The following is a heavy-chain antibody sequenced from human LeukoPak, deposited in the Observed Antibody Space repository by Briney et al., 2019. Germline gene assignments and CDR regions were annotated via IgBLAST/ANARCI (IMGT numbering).Heavy chain of an antibody. CDR1: GGSISSSSYY. Sequence: SETLSLTCTVSGGSISSSSYYWGWIRQPPGKGLEWIGSIYYSGSTYYNPSLKSRVTISVDTSKNQFSLKLSSVTAADTAVYYCARQCDYGEVYFDYWGQGTLVTVSS. D-gene: IGHD4-17*01. CDR2: IYYSGST. J-gene: IGHJ4*02. V-gene: IGHV4-39*01. CDR3: ARQCDYGEVYFDY.